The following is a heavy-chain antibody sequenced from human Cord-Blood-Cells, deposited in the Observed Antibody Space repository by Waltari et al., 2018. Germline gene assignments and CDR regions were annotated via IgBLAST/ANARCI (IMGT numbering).Heavy chain of an antibody. CDR3: ARESNKDCSSTSCYKGWFDP. V-gene: IGHV4-4*07. Sequence: QVQLQESGPGLVKPSETLSLTCTVSGGSISSYYWSWIRQPAGKGLEWIGRIYTSGSTNYNPSLKSRVTMSVDTSKNQFSLKLSSVTAADTAVYYCARESNKDCSSTSCYKGWFDPWGQGTLVTVSS. J-gene: IGHJ5*02. CDR1: GGSISSYY. CDR2: IYTSGST. D-gene: IGHD2-2*02.